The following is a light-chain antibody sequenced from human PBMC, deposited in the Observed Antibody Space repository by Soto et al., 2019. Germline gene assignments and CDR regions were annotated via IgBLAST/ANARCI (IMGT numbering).Light chain of an antibody. J-gene: IGLJ1*01. V-gene: IGLV2-14*01. CDR2: EVS. CDR1: SSDVGSYNY. Sequence: LTQPASVSGSPGQSITISCTGTSSDVGSYNYVSWYQQHPGKAPKLMIYEVSDRPSGISSRFSGSKSGNTASLTISGLQTEDEADYYCSSYTSTSTLFGTGTKVTVL. CDR3: SSYTSTSTL.